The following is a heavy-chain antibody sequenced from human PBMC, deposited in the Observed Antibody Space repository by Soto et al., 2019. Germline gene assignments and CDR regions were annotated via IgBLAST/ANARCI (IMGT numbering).Heavy chain of an antibody. CDR3: ARVSPHYDFWSGSDNWSDP. D-gene: IGHD3-3*01. CDR1: GYTFTSYA. V-gene: IGHV1-3*01. CDR2: INAGNGNT. J-gene: IGHJ5*02. Sequence: GASVKVSCKASGYTFTSYAMHWVRQAPGQRLEWMGWINAGNGNTKYSQKFQGRVTITRDTSASTAYMELSSLRSEDTAVYYCARVSPHYDFWSGSDNWSDPWGQGTLVTVSS.